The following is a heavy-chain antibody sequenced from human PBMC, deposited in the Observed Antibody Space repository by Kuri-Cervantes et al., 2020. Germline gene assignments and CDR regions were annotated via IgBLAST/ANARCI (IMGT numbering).Heavy chain of an antibody. J-gene: IGHJ6*02. CDR3: ARDTSSGSLGYYYYGVDV. V-gene: IGHV4-34*01. CDR1: GGSFSGYY. CDR2: INHSGST. D-gene: IGHD3-10*01. Sequence: SETLSLTCAVYGGSFSGYYWSWIRQPPEKGLEWIGEINHSGSTNYNSSLKSRVSISVDTSKNQFSLKLRSVTAADTAVYYCARDTSSGSLGYYYYGVDVWGQGTTVTVSS.